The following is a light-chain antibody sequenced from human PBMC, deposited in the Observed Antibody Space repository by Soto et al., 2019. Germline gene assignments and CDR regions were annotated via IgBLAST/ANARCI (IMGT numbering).Light chain of an antibody. Sequence: QSVLTQPPSVSGAPGQRVTISCTGSSSNIGAGYDLHWYQQLPGTYPKLLIYGNSNRPSGVPDRFSGSKSGTSASLAITGLQAEDEADYYGQSSDSXLNVFGTGTKVXV. J-gene: IGLJ1*01. V-gene: IGLV1-40*01. CDR2: GNS. CDR1: SSNIGAGYD. CDR3: QSSDSXLNV.